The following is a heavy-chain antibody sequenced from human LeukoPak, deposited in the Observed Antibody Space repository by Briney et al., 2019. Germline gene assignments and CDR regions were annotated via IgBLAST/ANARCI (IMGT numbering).Heavy chain of an antibody. D-gene: IGHD3-3*01. V-gene: IGHV4-39*01. J-gene: IGHJ6*03. CDR3: ARVFTIFGVVITYYMDV. CDR1: GGSISSSSYY. Sequence: PSETLSLTCTVSGGSISSSSYYWGWIRQPPGKGLEWIGSIYYSGSTYYNPSLKSRVTISVDTSKNQFSLKLSSVTAADTAVYYCARVFTIFGVVITYYMDVWGKGTTVTVSS. CDR2: IYYSGST.